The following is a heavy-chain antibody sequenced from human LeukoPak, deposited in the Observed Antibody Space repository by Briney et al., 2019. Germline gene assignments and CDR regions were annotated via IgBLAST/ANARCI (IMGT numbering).Heavy chain of an antibody. CDR2: ISAYNGNT. J-gene: IGHJ3*02. CDR3: AILVGVLTGPDAFDI. CDR1: GYTFTSYG. D-gene: IGHD3-9*01. Sequence: ASVKVSCKASGYTFTSYGISWVRQAPGQGLEWMGWISAYNGNTNYAQELQGRVTMTTGTSTSTAYMELRSLRSDDTAVYYCAILVGVLTGPDAFDIWGQGTMVTVSS. V-gene: IGHV1-18*01.